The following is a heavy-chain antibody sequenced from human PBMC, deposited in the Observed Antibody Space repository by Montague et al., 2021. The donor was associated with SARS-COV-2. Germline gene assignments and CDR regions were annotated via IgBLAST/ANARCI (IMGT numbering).Heavy chain of an antibody. Sequence: SETLSLTCIVSGESIDRDTYYWGWIRQSPGKGLEWIGSLSSRGSTCYNPSLRSRVTISMDTSKNHFSLKVNSVTATDTAVYFCARPGSVSGWFYFDDWGQGTLVSVSS. J-gene: IGHJ4*02. D-gene: IGHD6-19*01. CDR3: ARPGSVSGWFYFDD. CDR1: GESIDRDTYY. V-gene: IGHV4-39*02. CDR2: LSSRGST.